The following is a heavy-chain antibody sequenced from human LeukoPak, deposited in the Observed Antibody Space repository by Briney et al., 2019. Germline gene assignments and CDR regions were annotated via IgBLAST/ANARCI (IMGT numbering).Heavy chain of an antibody. D-gene: IGHD3-22*01. CDR1: GGTFISYA. CDR3: ARARGNHYYDSSGYLDY. J-gene: IGHJ4*02. Sequence: ASVKVSCKASGGTFISYAISWVRQAPGQGLEWMGRIIPIFGTANYAQKFQGRVTITTDESTSTAYMELSSLRSEDTAVYYCARARGNHYYDSSGYLDYWGQGTLVTVSS. CDR2: IIPIFGTA. V-gene: IGHV1-69*05.